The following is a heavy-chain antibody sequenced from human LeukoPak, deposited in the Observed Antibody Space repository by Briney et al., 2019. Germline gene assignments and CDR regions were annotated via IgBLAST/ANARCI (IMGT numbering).Heavy chain of an antibody. Sequence: WGSLRLSCAASGFTFIDFYMSWLRQAPGKGLDWVTFIQYDGSNKYYADSVKGRFTISRDSSKNTLYLQMNSLRAEDTAVYYCAKDLAWFGELIDAFDICGQGTMVTVSS. CDR1: GFTFIDFY. CDR3: AKDLAWFGELIDAFDI. J-gene: IGHJ3*02. V-gene: IGHV3-30*02. D-gene: IGHD3-10*01. CDR2: IQYDGSNK.